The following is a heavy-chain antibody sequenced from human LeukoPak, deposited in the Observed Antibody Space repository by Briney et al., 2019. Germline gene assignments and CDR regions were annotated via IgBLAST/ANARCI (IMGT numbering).Heavy chain of an antibody. CDR2: ISWNSGSI. V-gene: IGHV3-9*01. Sequence: GGSLRLSCAASGFTFDDYAMHWVRQAPGKGLEWVSGISWNSGSIGYADSVKGRFTISRDNAKNSLYLQMNSLRAEDTALYYCAKDYSIAVAGFYFDYWGQGTLVTVSS. CDR1: GFTFDDYA. CDR3: AKDYSIAVAGFYFDY. D-gene: IGHD6-19*01. J-gene: IGHJ4*02.